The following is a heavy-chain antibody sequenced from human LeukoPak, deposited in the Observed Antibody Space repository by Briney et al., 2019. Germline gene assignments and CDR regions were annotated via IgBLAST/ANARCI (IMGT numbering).Heavy chain of an antibody. Sequence: GGSLRLSCAASGFTFSSYGMHWVRQAPGKGLEWVAVIWYDGSNKYYADSVKGRFTISRDNSKNTLYLQMNSLRAEDTAVYYCANSQYYYGSGSHYWGQGTLVTVSS. D-gene: IGHD3-10*01. J-gene: IGHJ4*02. CDR3: ANSQYYYGSGSHY. CDR2: IWYDGSNK. CDR1: GFTFSSYG. V-gene: IGHV3-33*06.